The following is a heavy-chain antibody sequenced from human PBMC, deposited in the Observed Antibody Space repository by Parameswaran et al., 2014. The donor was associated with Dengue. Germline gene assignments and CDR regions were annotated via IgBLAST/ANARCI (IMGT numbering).Heavy chain of an antibody. CDR1: GFTFSSYS. J-gene: IGHJ4*02. CDR2: ISSSSSYI. D-gene: IGHD1-26*01. Sequence: ESLKISCAASGFTFSSYSMNWVRQAPGKGLEWVSSISSSSSYIYYADSVKGRFTISRDNAKNSLYLQMNSLRAEDTAVYYCARALGIVGATSDYWGQGTLVTVSS. V-gene: IGHV3-21*01. CDR3: ARALGIVGATSDY.